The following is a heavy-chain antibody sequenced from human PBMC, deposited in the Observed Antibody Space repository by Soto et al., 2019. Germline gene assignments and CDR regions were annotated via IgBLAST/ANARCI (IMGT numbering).Heavy chain of an antibody. CDR2: ISYDGSNK. CDR3: AKDGMGPFSMVTGFDY. D-gene: IGHD5-18*01. J-gene: IGHJ4*02. CDR1: GFTFSSYG. Sequence: QVQLVESGGGVVQPGRSLRLSCAASGFTFSSYGMHWVRQAPGKGLEWVAVISYDGSNKYYADSVKGRFTISRDHSKNTLYLQMNSLRAEDTAVYYCAKDGMGPFSMVTGFDYWGQGTLVTVSS. V-gene: IGHV3-30*18.